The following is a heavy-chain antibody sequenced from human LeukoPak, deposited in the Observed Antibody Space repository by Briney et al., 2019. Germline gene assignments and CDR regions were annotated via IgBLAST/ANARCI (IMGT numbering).Heavy chain of an antibody. V-gene: IGHV1-18*01. Sequence: ASVKVSCKASGYNFIIYSINWVRQAPGQGLEWMGWISLYNGNTIYAQKLQGRVTMTTDTSTSTAYMGLRSLRSDDTAVYYCVRRFGYDFWSGHPMGDYWGQGTLVTVSS. CDR3: VRRFGYDFWSGHPMGDY. CDR2: ISLYNGNT. J-gene: IGHJ4*02. D-gene: IGHD3-3*01. CDR1: GYNFIIYS.